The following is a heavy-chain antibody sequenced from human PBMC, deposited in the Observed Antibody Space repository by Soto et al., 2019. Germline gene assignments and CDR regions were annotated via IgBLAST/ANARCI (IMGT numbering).Heavy chain of an antibody. J-gene: IGHJ4*02. CDR3: ATLNSFGSDY. CDR1: GFSFSRFW. Sequence: GGSLRLSCAASGFSFSRFWMHWVRQAPGKGLVWVSRIYSDGSGPMYADSVKGRFTISRDNAKSTLYLQMNSLRVEDTAVYYCATLNSFGSDYWGQGTLVTVSS. D-gene: IGHD5-18*01. V-gene: IGHV3-74*03. CDR2: IYSDGSGP.